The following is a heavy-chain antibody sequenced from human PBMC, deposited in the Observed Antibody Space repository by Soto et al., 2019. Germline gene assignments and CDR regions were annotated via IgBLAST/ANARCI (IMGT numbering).Heavy chain of an antibody. CDR3: AMIPVHTYLIHGFDP. CDR1: GDSGTSGNYY. V-gene: IGHV4-61*01. J-gene: IGHJ5*01. D-gene: IGHD1-1*01. Sequence: SATLSLTCSVSGDSGTSGNYYWSWIRQPPGKGLEWIGDIYYSGSTNYSPSLKSRVTLSLDRTNNQFSLKVTSVTTADTNVYNWAMIPVHTYLIHGFDPGGQGPRLTV. CDR2: IYYSGST.